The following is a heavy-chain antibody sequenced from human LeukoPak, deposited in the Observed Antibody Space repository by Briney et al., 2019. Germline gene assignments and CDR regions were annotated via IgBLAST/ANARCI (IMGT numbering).Heavy chain of an antibody. J-gene: IGHJ4*02. Sequence: GGSLRLSCAASGFTFSNAWMSWVRQAPGKGLEWVGRIKSKTDGGTTDYAAPVKGRFTISRDDSKNTLYLQMNSLKTEDTAVYYCTTAITMIVVVTPDYWGQGTLVTVSS. CDR2: IKSKTDGGTT. CDR3: TTAITMIVVVTPDY. D-gene: IGHD3-22*01. CDR1: GFTFSNAW. V-gene: IGHV3-15*01.